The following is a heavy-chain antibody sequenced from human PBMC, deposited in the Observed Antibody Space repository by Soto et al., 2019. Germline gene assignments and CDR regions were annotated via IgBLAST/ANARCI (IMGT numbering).Heavy chain of an antibody. D-gene: IGHD6-6*01. CDR3: ARGSAARTGY. V-gene: IGHV1-3*01. CDR1: GYTFTSYA. Sequence: QVQLVQSGAEVKKPGASATVSCKASGYTFTSYAMHWVRQAPGQRLERMGWINAGNGNTKYSQKFQGRVTITRATSAGTAHMELSSLRSEDTVVSYCARGSAARTGYWGQGTLVPVSS. J-gene: IGHJ4*02. CDR2: INAGNGNT.